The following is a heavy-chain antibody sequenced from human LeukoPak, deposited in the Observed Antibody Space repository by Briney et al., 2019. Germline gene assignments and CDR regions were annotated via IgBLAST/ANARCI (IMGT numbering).Heavy chain of an antibody. CDR2: IYQSGST. CDR3: ARPFGGVIGPFDY. Sequence: PSETLSLTCTVSGYSIRNGYNWGWIRLSPGKGLEWLGSIYQSGSTYDNPSLKSRVTLSIETSKNQFSLKLTSVTAADTAVYYCARPFGGVIGPFDYWGQGTLVTVSS. J-gene: IGHJ4*02. V-gene: IGHV4-38-2*02. CDR1: GYSIRNGYN. D-gene: IGHD3-16*02.